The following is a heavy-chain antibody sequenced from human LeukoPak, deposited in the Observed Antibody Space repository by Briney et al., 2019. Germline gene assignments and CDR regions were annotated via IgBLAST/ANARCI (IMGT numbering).Heavy chain of an antibody. CDR2: IYYSGST. CDR3: ARAYSSSQSNYYYMDV. V-gene: IGHV4-59*01. J-gene: IGHJ6*03. Sequence: PSETLSLTCTVSGGSISSYYWSWIRQPPGKGLEWIGYIYYSGSTNYNPSLKSRVTISVDTSKNQFSLKLSSVTAADTAVYYCARAYSSSQSNYYYMDVWGKGTTVTVSS. CDR1: GGSISSYY. D-gene: IGHD6-6*01.